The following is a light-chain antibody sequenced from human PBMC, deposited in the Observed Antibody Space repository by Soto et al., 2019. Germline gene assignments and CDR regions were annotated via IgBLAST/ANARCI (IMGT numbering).Light chain of an antibody. J-gene: IGKJ3*01. Sequence: DIQLTQSRSFLSASVGDRVTITCRTSQGISNDFAWYQQKPGKAPSLLIYHASTLQSGVPSRFSGSLSGTEFTLTISSLQPEVFATYYCQQFYSYPFTFGPGTKVDVK. CDR1: QGISND. CDR3: QQFYSYPFT. CDR2: HAS. V-gene: IGKV1-9*01.